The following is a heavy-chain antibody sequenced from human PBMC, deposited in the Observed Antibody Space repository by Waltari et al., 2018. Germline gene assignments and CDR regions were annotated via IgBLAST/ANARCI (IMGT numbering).Heavy chain of an antibody. CDR1: GDSISSGDYF. J-gene: IGHJ5*02. Sequence: QLQLQESGPGLLKPSETLSLPFTVSGDSISSGDYFWNWFRQPAGQGLEWIGRIHTSGATNYKTSLKSRVSILIDTSKNQFSLKLTSVTAADTAVYYCAKEQYSKLKGSWFDPWGQGTQVTVSS. CDR3: AKEQYSKLKGSWFDP. CDR2: IHTSGAT. V-gene: IGHV4-61*02. D-gene: IGHD5-12*01.